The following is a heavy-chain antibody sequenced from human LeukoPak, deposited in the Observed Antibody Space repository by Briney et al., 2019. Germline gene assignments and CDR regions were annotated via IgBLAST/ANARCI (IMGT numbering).Heavy chain of an antibody. J-gene: IGHJ4*02. CDR3: AGGNYDFWSGYSPPV. D-gene: IGHD3-3*01. CDR2: ISSSSSHI. CDR1: GFTFSSYS. Sequence: PGGSLRLSCAASGFTFSSYSMNWVRQAPGKGLEWVSSISSSSSHIYYADSVKGRFTISRDNAKNSLYLQMNSLRAEDTAVYYCAGGNYDFWSGYSPPVWGQGTLVTVSS. V-gene: IGHV3-21*01.